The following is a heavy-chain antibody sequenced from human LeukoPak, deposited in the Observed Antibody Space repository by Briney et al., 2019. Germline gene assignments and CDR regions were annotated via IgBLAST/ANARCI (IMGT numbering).Heavy chain of an antibody. CDR3: ARVAYFVGAFDI. V-gene: IGHV3-7*03. CDR1: GFTFSSYA. CDR2: IKQDGSEK. J-gene: IGHJ3*02. D-gene: IGHD2/OR15-2a*01. Sequence: PGGSLRLSCAASGFTFSSYAMNWVRQAPGKGLEWVANIKQDGSEKYYVNSVKGRFTISRDNAKNSLYLQMNSLRAEDTAVYYCARVAYFVGAFDIWGQGTMVTVSS.